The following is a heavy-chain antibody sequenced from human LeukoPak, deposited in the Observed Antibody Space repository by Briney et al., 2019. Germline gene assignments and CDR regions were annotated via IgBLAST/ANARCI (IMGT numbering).Heavy chain of an antibody. D-gene: IGHD3-9*01. CDR2: MNPNSGNT. Sequence: ASVKVSCKASGYIFTRYDINWVRQATGQGLDGMGWMNPNSGNTGYAQKFQGRVTMTRNTSISTAYMELSSLRSEDTAVYYCARRSFDGLLSGWFDPWGQGTLVTVSS. V-gene: IGHV1-8*01. CDR3: ARRSFDGLLSGWFDP. J-gene: IGHJ5*02. CDR1: GYIFTRYD.